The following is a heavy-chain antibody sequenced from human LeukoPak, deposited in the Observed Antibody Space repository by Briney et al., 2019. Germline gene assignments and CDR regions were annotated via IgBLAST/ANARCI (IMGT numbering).Heavy chain of an antibody. D-gene: IGHD2-15*01. CDR1: GFTLSDSW. V-gene: IGHV3-7*05. J-gene: IGHJ5*01. CDR2: INQNGGEK. Sequence: GGSLRLSCAASGFTLSDSWMTWVRQAPGIGLEWVANINQNGGEKEYVDSVKGRFTISRDNAKNSLFLQMNRLRAEDTAVYYCARGIGWFEYWGQGTLVTVSS. CDR3: ARGIGWFEY.